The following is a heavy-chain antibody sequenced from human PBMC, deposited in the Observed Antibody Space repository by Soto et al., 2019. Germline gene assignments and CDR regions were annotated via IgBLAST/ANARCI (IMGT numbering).Heavy chain of an antibody. Sequence: DVQLVESGGGLVKPGGSLRLSCAASGFTFSTYNMNWVRQAPGKGLEWVSSIPSSTSYIFYADSVKGRFTISRDNAKNSLYLQMNSLRAEDTAVYYGARDFGGILRFGESWGQGTLVTVSS. J-gene: IGHJ5*02. CDR2: IPSSTSYI. CDR1: GFTFSTYN. D-gene: IGHD3-10*01. V-gene: IGHV3-21*01. CDR3: ARDFGGILRFGES.